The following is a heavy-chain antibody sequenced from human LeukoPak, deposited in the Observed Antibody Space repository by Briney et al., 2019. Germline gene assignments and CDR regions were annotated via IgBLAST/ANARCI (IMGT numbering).Heavy chain of an antibody. CDR2: IKQDESEK. V-gene: IGHV3-7*01. D-gene: IGHD2-2*01. CDR1: GFTFSNYW. CDR3: ARALDSSSSRYQAFEE. Sequence: GGSLRLSCSASGFTFSNYWMSWVRQAPGKGLEWVTNIKQDESEKYYVDSVKGRFTISRDNAKSSLYLQMNSLRAEDTAVYYCARALDSSSSRYQAFEEWGQGTLVTVSS. J-gene: IGHJ4*02.